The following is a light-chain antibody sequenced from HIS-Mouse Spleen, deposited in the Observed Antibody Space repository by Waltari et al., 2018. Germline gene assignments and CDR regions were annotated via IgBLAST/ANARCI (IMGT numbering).Light chain of an antibody. CDR2: SNN. CDR3: AAWDDSLNGYV. V-gene: IGLV1-44*01. CDR1: SSNIGRNT. Sequence: QSVLTQPPSASGTPGQRVTISCSGSSSNIGRNTVNWYQQPPGTAPKLPIYSNNQRPSGVPDRFSGSKSGTSASLAISGLQSEDEADYYCAAWDDSLNGYVFGTGTKVTVL. J-gene: IGLJ1*01.